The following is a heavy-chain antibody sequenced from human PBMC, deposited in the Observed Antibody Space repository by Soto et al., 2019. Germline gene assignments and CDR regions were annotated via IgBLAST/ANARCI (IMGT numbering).Heavy chain of an antibody. V-gene: IGHV1-69*01. Sequence: QVQLVQSGAEGKKPGSSVKVSCKASGGTFSSYAISWVRQAPGQGREWMGGISPIFGTANYAQKFQGRVTIAADEATSTAYLELSSLRSEDTAVYYCARGFPSTLYYDDSSGYSGIDAFDIWGQGTMVTVSS. CDR3: ARGFPSTLYYDDSSGYSGIDAFDI. CDR1: GGTFSSYA. J-gene: IGHJ3*02. CDR2: ISPIFGTA. D-gene: IGHD3-22*01.